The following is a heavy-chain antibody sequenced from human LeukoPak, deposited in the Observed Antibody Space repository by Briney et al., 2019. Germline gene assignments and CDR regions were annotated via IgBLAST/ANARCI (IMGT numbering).Heavy chain of an antibody. D-gene: IGHD4-17*01. CDR1: SGSFSGYY. CDR2: INHSGST. CDR3: ARGPDKINYGDYQTFDY. J-gene: IGHJ4*02. Sequence: SETLSLTCAVYSGSFSGYYWSWIRQPPGKGLEWIGEINHSGSTNYNPSLKSRVTISVDTSKNQFSLNLHSVTAADTAVYYCARGPDKINYGDYQTFDYWGQGTLVTVSS. V-gene: IGHV4-34*01.